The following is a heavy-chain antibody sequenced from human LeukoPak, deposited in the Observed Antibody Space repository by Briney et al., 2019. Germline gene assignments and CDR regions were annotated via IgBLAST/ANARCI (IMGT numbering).Heavy chain of an antibody. J-gene: IGHJ4*02. V-gene: IGHV4-61*02. Sequence: SQTLSLTCTVSGGSISSGSYYWSWIRQPAGKGLEWIGGIYTSGSTNYNPSLKSRVTISVDTSKNQFSLKLSSVTAADTAVYYCARVEARRERWLQHFDYWGQGTLVTVSS. CDR1: GGSISSGSYY. CDR2: IYTSGST. CDR3: ARVEARRERWLQHFDY. D-gene: IGHD5-24*01.